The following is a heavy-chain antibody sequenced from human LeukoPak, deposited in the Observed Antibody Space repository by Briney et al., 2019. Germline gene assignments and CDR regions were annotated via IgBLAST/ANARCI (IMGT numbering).Heavy chain of an antibody. J-gene: IGHJ4*02. Sequence: GGSLRLSWAASGFTFSGYTMNWVRQAPGKGLECVSYISSSSTSIYYADSVKGRFTISRDNAKNSLWLQMNSLRAEDTAVYYCARDRWTAMKDWGPGTLVTVSS. CDR3: ARDRWTAMKD. V-gene: IGHV3-48*01. CDR2: ISSSSTSI. CDR1: GFTFSGYT. D-gene: IGHD5-18*01.